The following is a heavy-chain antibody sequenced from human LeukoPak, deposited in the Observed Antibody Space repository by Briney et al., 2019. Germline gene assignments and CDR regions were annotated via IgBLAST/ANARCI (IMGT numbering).Heavy chain of an antibody. D-gene: IGHD1-14*01. CDR2: INQVGSEK. CDR1: GFTFSSYW. J-gene: IGHJ4*02. CDR3: ARDHVEPGVILDS. Sequence: GGSLRLSCSASGFTFSSYWMIWVREAPGQGLEWVANINQVGSEKYYVHSVHGECTISRDNSKNSLYLQMNSLRAEDTAVYFCARDHVEPGVILDSCGQGTLVAVSS. V-gene: IGHV3-7*05.